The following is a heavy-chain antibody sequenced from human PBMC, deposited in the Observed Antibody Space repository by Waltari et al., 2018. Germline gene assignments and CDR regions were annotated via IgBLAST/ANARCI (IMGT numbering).Heavy chain of an antibody. CDR1: GGSISSSSYY. CDR3: ARGFGSATTSRFDP. CDR2: MDYSGRT. J-gene: IGHJ5*02. D-gene: IGHD5-12*01. V-gene: IGHV4-39*07. Sequence: QLQLQESGPGLVKPPETLSLTCTVSGGSISSSSYYWGWIRQPPEKGLEWVASMDYSGRTYYNPSLKSRVTIAVETSKNQFSLEVRSVTAADTAVYYCARGFGSATTSRFDPWGQGIVVTVSS.